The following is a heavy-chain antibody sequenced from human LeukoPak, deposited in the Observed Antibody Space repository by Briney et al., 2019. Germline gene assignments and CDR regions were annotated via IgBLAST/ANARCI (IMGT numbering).Heavy chain of an antibody. D-gene: IGHD1-14*01. CDR3: ARDSRLRTHDY. J-gene: IGHJ4*02. CDR2: ISSSSSYI. V-gene: IGHV3-21*01. Sequence: GGSLRLSCAASGFTFSSYSMNWVRQAPGKGLEWVSSISSSSSYIYYADSVKGRFTISRDIAKNSLYLQMNSLRAEDTAVYYCARDSRLRTHDYWGQGTLVTVSS. CDR1: GFTFSSYS.